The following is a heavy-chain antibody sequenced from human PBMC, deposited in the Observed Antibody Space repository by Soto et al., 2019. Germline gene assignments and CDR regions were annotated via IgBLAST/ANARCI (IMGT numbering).Heavy chain of an antibody. J-gene: IGHJ4*01. CDR1: GGSISSYY. Sequence: SETLSLTCTVSGGSISSYYWSWIRQPPGKGLEWIGYMYNTGSTYYNPSLKSRVTISVDTSKNQFSLKLSSVTAADTAVYFCARSPSLIRFLEWFNFDYWGQGTLVTVSS. V-gene: IGHV4-59*01. D-gene: IGHD3-3*01. CDR2: MYNTGST. CDR3: ARSPSLIRFLEWFNFDY.